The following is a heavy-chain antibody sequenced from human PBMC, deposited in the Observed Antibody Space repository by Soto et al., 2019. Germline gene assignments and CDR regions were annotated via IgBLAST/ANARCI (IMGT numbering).Heavy chain of an antibody. J-gene: IGHJ3*02. CDR1: GGTLTNHA. CDR2: IIPTFGTV. V-gene: IGHV1-69*12. CDR3: AAIRGEYRLGGAIDI. D-gene: IGHD3-16*01. Sequence: QVHLVQSGAELKKPGSSVKLSCKTSGGTLTNHAIIWVRQAPGQRLLWMGGIIPTFGTVNYSLKFQVRLTITEDETTGTASMELTYLRPEDTAVYYCAAIRGEYRLGGAIDIWGQGTVVTVSA.